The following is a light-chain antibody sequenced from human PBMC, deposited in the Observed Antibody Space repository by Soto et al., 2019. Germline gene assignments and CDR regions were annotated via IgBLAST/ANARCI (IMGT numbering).Light chain of an antibody. CDR3: QQYKT. V-gene: IGKV3-20*01. CDR2: DAS. J-gene: IGKJ1*01. Sequence: EIVLTQSPSTLSLSPGERATLSCRASQSVSNNYLAWYQQKPGQAPRLLIYDASNRATGVPARFSGSGSGTDFTLTISRLEPEDFAVYYCQQYKTFGQGTKVDI. CDR1: QSVSNNY.